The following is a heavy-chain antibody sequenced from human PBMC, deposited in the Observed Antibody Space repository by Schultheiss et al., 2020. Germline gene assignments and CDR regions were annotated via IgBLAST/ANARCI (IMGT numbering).Heavy chain of an antibody. V-gene: IGHV3-21*01. J-gene: IGHJ4*02. D-gene: IGHD6-19*01. CDR3: APAVAGKIDY. CDR2: ISSSSSYI. Sequence: GESLKISCAASGFTFSSYAMSWVRQAPGKGLVWVSSISSSSSYIYYADSVKGRFTISRDNAKNSLYLQMNSLRAEDTAVYYCAPAVAGKIDYWGQGTLVTVSS. CDR1: GFTFSSYA.